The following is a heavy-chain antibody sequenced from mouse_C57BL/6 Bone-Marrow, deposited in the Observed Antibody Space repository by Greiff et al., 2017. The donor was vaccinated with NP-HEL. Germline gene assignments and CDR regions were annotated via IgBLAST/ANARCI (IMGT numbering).Heavy chain of an antibody. CDR3: VRGFMITWYFDV. V-gene: IGHV10-1*01. J-gene: IGHJ1*03. D-gene: IGHD2-4*01. CDR2: IRSKSNNYAT. CDR1: GFSFNTYA. Sequence: EVMLVESGGGLVQPKGSLKLSCAASGFSFNTYAMNWVRQAPGKGLEWVARIRSKSNNYATYYADSVKDRFTISRDDSESMLYLQINSLKTEDAAMYYCVRGFMITWYFDVWGTGTTVTVSS.